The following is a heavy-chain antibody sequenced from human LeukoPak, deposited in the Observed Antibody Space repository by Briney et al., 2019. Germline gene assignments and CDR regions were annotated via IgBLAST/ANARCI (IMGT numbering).Heavy chain of an antibody. Sequence: GGSLRLSCAASGFTFSSYEMNWVRQAPGKGLEWVSYISSSGSTIYYADSVKGRFTISRDNSKNSLYLQMNSLRTEDTALYYCAKDMESSGWYSPYWGQGTLVTVSS. CDR2: ISSSGSTI. J-gene: IGHJ4*02. CDR1: GFTFSSYE. D-gene: IGHD6-19*01. V-gene: IGHV3-48*03. CDR3: AKDMESSGWYSPY.